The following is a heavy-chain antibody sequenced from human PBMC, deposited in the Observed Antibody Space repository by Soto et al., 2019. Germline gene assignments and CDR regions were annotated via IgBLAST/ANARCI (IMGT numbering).Heavy chain of an antibody. V-gene: IGHV3-23*01. D-gene: IGHD3-16*01. Sequence: GGSLRLSCAASGFTFSNFAMSWVRHAPGKGLKWVSAISGSGGSTYYADSVKGRFTISRDNSKNTLYLQMNSLRAEDTAVYYCARDRGGITVSAKPLGEWFDPWGQGTLVTVSS. CDR3: ARDRGGITVSAKPLGEWFDP. CDR1: GFTFSNFA. CDR2: ISGSGGST. J-gene: IGHJ5*02.